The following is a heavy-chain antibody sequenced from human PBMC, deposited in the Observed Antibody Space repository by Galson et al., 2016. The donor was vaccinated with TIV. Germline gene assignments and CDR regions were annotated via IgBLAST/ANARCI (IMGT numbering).Heavy chain of an antibody. J-gene: IGHJ6*02. V-gene: IGHV3-21*01. CDR2: ISSTSNYI. Sequence: SLRLSCAASGFTFSNYNMNWVRQAPGKGLEWVSSISSTSNYIYYGDPVKGRFTISRDNAENSLHLHMNSLRAEDTAIYFCARTGNYYHYAMDGWGQGTTVTVSS. D-gene: IGHD7-27*01. CDR1: GFTFSNYN. CDR3: ARTGNYYHYAMDG.